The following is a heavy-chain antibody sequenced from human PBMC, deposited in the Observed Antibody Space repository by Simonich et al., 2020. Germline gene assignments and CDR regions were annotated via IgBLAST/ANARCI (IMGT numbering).Heavy chain of an antibody. Sequence: QVQLVQSGAEVKKPGASVKVSCKASGYTFTGYYMHWVRQAPGQGLGWRGWINPNSGGTNCAKKFQGRVTMTGDTSISTAYMELSRLRSDDTAVYYCARDPVVPAAIRNAFDIWGQGTMVTVSS. CDR2: INPNSGGT. J-gene: IGHJ3*02. V-gene: IGHV1-2*02. CDR1: GYTFTGYY. CDR3: ARDPVVPAAIRNAFDI. D-gene: IGHD2-2*01.